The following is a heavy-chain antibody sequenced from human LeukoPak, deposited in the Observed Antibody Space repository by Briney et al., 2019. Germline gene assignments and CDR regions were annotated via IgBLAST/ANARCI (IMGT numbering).Heavy chain of an antibody. V-gene: IGHV1-58*02. J-gene: IGHJ4*02. CDR2: IVVGSGNT. CDR3: ARSAPTLTYDSLTAYLGY. Sequence: ASVKVSCKASGFTFTSSAMQWVRQARGQRLEWIGWIVVGSGNTSYAQKFQERVTITRDMSTSTAYMELSRLRSDDTAVYYCARSAPTLTYDSLTAYLGYWGQGTLVTVSS. D-gene: IGHD3-9*01. CDR1: GFTFTSSA.